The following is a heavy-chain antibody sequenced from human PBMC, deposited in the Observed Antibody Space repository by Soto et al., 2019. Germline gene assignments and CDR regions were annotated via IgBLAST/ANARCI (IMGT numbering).Heavy chain of an antibody. CDR3: ARLTLVSGRNWFDP. D-gene: IGHD1-26*01. CDR2: ISYDGRHK. CDR1: GFSFSNYG. J-gene: IGHJ5*02. V-gene: IGHV3-33*01. Sequence: QVQLIESGGGVVQPGRSLRLSCAASGFSFSNYGMHWVRQAPGKGLEWGAVISYDGRHKYYGDSVKGRFTISRDDSENTLYLPMSSLTVEDTALYYCARLTLVSGRNWFDPWGQGTLVTVSS.